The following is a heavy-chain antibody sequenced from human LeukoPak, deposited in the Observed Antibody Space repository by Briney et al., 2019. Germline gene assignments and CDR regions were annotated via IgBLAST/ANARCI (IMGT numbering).Heavy chain of an antibody. J-gene: IGHJ5*02. D-gene: IGHD3-10*01. CDR3: ARGHGSGSTNWFDP. CDR2: INPNSGGT. Sequence: GASVKVSCKASGYTFTGYYMHWVRQAPGQGLEWMGWINPNSGGTNYAQKFQGRVTMTRDMSTSTVYMDLRSLRSDDRAVYFCARGHGSGSTNWFDPWGQGTLVTVSS. CDR1: GYTFTGYY. V-gene: IGHV1-2*02.